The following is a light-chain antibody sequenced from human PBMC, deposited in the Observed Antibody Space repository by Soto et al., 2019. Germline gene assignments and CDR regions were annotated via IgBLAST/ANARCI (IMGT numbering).Light chain of an antibody. V-gene: IGKV3-20*01. CDR2: GAS. CDR1: QSLTSSY. Sequence: EIVLTQSPDTLSLSPGERATLSCRASQSLTSSYLAWYQQKPGQAPRLLMYGASSRATGIPDRFSGSGSGTDFTLTISRLEPEDFAVYYCQQYGRTFGQGTKVEIK. J-gene: IGKJ1*01. CDR3: QQYGRT.